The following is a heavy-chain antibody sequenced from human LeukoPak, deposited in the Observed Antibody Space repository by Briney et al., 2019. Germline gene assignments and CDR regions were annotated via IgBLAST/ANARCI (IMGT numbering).Heavy chain of an antibody. CDR1: GYTFTSYA. J-gene: IGHJ4*02. Sequence: ASVKVSCKASGYTFTSYAMRWVRQAPGQRLEWMGWINAGNGNTKYSQKFQGRVTITRDTSASTAYMELSSLRSEDTAVYYCARVGLAVAGTRFDYWGQGTLVTVSS. CDR3: ARVGLAVAGTRFDY. CDR2: INAGNGNT. D-gene: IGHD6-19*01. V-gene: IGHV1-3*01.